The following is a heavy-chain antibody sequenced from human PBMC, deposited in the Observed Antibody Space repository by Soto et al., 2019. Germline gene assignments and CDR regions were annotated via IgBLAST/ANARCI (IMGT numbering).Heavy chain of an antibody. D-gene: IGHD1-26*01. CDR1: GISFGTYA. Sequence: EVQLLESGGGLVQPGGSLRLSCVASGISFGTYAMTCVRQVPGKGLEWVSTISGGTGSTFYADSVKGRFTISRDISKKMLFLHMNGLRGEDTGTYFCAKGAAPYFDYWGRGALVSVSS. CDR3: AKGAAPYFDY. V-gene: IGHV3-23*01. J-gene: IGHJ4*01. CDR2: ISGGTGST.